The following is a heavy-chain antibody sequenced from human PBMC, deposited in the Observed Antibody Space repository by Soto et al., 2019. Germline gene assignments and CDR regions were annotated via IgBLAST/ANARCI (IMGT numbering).Heavy chain of an antibody. V-gene: IGHV3-43*01. CDR1: GFTFGSYW. D-gene: IGHD3-16*01. CDR3: AKGGDYWYFDL. J-gene: IGHJ2*01. Sequence: EVHLVESGGGSVQPGGSLRISCAASGFTFGSYWMDWVRQVPGKGLDWVSTISWDGGTTYYADSVKGRFTISRDNSKSSLYLQMNGLRTEDSAFYYCAKGGDYWYFDLWGRGTLATVSS. CDR2: ISWDGGTT.